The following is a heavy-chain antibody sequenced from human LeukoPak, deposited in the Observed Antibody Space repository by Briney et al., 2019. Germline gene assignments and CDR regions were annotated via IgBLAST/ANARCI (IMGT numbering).Heavy chain of an antibody. CDR1: GYTFTGYY. CDR2: INPNSGGT. J-gene: IGHJ6*03. V-gene: IGHV1-2*02. CDR3: ARGYGVFYYYYYMDV. D-gene: IGHD3-10*01. Sequence: ASVKVSCKASGYTFTGYYMHWVRQAPGQGLEWMGWINPNSGGTNYAQKFQGRVTMTRDTSISTAYMELSRLRSDDTAVYYCARGYGVFYYYYYMDVWGKGTTVTVSS.